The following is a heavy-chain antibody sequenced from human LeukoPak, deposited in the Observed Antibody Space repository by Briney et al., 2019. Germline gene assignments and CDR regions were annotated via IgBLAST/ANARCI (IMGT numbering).Heavy chain of an antibody. CDR2: IYYSGST. D-gene: IGHD3-10*01. Sequence: PSETLSLTCTVSGGSISRYYWSWIRQPPGKGLEWIGYIYYSGSTNYNPSLKSRVTISVDTSKNQFSLKLSSVTAADTAVYYCARGSMVRGVHLDYWGQGTLVTVSS. J-gene: IGHJ4*02. CDR3: ARGSMVRGVHLDY. V-gene: IGHV4-59*12. CDR1: GGSISRYY.